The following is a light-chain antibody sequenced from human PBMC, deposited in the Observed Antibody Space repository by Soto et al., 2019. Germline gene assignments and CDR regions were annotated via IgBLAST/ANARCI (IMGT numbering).Light chain of an antibody. CDR3: QQYNNWPPYT. J-gene: IGKJ2*01. Sequence: EIVMTQSPATLSVSPGERATLSCRASQSVSSNLAWYQQKPGQAPRLLIYGASTRATGIPARFSGSRSGTEFTLTINSLQSEDFAVYYCQQYNNWPPYTFGQGTELEIK. CDR2: GAS. CDR1: QSVSSN. V-gene: IGKV3-15*01.